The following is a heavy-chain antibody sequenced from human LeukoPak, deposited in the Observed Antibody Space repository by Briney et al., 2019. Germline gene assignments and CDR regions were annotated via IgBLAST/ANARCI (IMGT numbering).Heavy chain of an antibody. Sequence: SVKVSCKASGGTFSSYAISWVRQAPGQGLEWMGRIIPILGIANYAQKFQGRVTITADKSTSTAYMELSSLRSEDTAVYYCARDRAEGGGYWFDPWGQGTLVTVSS. D-gene: IGHD5-12*01. CDR2: IIPILGIA. V-gene: IGHV1-69*04. CDR3: ARDRAEGGGYWFDP. J-gene: IGHJ5*02. CDR1: GGTFSSYA.